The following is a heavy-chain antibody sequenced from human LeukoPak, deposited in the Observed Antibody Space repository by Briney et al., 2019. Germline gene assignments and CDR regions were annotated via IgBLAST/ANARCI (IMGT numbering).Heavy chain of an antibody. V-gene: IGHV3-23*01. D-gene: IGHD6-13*01. Sequence: PSETLSLTCTVSGGSISSYYWSWIRQPPGKGLEWVSAIRGSGGSTYYADSVKGRFTISRDNSKNTLYLQMNSLRAEDTAVYYCAKELEQQLVGGDYFDYWGQGTLVTVSS. CDR1: GGSISSYY. J-gene: IGHJ4*02. CDR2: IRGSGGST. CDR3: AKELEQQLVGGDYFDY.